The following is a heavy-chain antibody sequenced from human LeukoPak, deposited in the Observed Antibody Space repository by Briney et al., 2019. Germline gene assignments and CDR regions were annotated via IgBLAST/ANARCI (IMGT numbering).Heavy chain of an antibody. D-gene: IGHD2-2*01. CDR2: ISSSSSTI. CDR3: ARGHHLIVVVPAAVNWLDP. V-gene: IGHV3-48*01. CDR1: GFTFSSYS. Sequence: PGGSLRLSCAASGFTFSSYSMNWVRQAPGKGLDWVSYISSSSSTIYYADSVKGRFTISRDNAKNSLYLQMNSLRAEDTAVYYCARGHHLIVVVPAAVNWLDPWGQGTLVTVSS. J-gene: IGHJ5*02.